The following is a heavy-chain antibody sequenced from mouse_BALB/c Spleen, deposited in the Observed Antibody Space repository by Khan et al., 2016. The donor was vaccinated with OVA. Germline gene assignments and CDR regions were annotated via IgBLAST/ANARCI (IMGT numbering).Heavy chain of an antibody. Sequence: QIQLVQSGPEVKKPGETVKISCKASGYSFTNYGMNWVRQAPGKGLKWMGWINTYTGEPTYVDDFKGRFAFSLETSASTAYLQINNLKNEDTATDFCASGGYGYFDVWGAGTTVTVSS. V-gene: IGHV9-3-1*01. CDR1: GYSFTNYG. D-gene: IGHD1-1*02. CDR3: ASGGYGYFDV. J-gene: IGHJ1*01. CDR2: INTYTGEP.